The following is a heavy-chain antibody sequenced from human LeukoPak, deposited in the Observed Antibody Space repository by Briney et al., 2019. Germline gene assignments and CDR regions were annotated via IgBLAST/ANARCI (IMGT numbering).Heavy chain of an antibody. J-gene: IGHJ6*02. Sequence: ASVKVSCKASGYTFTGYYMHWVRQAPGQGLEWMGWINPNSGGTNYAQKFQGRVTMTRDTSISTAYMGLSRLRSDDTAVYYCARDKVVTIFGGSPYYGMDVWGQGTTVTVSS. V-gene: IGHV1-2*02. CDR2: INPNSGGT. D-gene: IGHD3-3*01. CDR1: GYTFTGYY. CDR3: ARDKVVTIFGGSPYYGMDV.